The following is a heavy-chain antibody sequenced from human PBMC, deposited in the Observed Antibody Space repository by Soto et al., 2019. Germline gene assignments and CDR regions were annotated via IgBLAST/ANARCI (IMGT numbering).Heavy chain of an antibody. D-gene: IGHD3-3*01. CDR1: GFTFTSSA. CDR2: IVVGSGNT. V-gene: IGHV1-58*01. CDR3: AEATIFGVVRNFDY. Sequence: ASVKVSCKASGFTFTSSAVQWVRQARGQRLEWIGWIVVGSGNTNYAQKFQERVTITRDMSTSTAYMELSSLRSEDTAVYYCAEATIFGVVRNFDYWGQGTLVTVSS. J-gene: IGHJ4*02.